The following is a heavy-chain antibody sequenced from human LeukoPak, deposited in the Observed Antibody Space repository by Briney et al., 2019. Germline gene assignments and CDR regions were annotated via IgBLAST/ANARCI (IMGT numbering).Heavy chain of an antibody. CDR3: ARVSGYYGSGVESSWKELDY. CDR2: INPNSGGT. V-gene: IGHV1-2*02. Sequence: ASVKVSCKASGYTFTGYYMHWVRQAPGQGLEWMGWINPNSGGTNYVQKFQGRVTMTRDTSISTAYMELSRLRSDDTAVYYCARVSGYYGSGVESSWKELDYWGQGTLVTVSS. D-gene: IGHD3-10*01. J-gene: IGHJ4*02. CDR1: GYTFTGYY.